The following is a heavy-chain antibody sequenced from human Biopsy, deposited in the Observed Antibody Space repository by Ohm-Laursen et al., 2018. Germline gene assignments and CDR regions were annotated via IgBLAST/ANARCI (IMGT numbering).Heavy chain of an antibody. CDR1: GGSVSSSNYY. J-gene: IGHJ6*02. V-gene: IGHV4-61*01. CDR2: TYYSGST. Sequence: SDTLSLTCSVSGGSVSSSNYYWNWIRQPPGKGLQWIGYTYYSGSTNYNPSLNSRVTIAVDTSKNQFSLRLTSVTAADTAVYYCVRSNYHYYGFDVWGQGTTVTVSS. CDR3: VRSNYHYYGFDV.